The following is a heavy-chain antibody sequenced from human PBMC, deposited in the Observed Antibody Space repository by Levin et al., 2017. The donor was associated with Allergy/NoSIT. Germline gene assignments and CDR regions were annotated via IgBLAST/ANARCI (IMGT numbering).Heavy chain of an antibody. CDR3: ARDSGLDCYDY. V-gene: IGHV3-66*01. Sequence: PGGSLRLSCAASGFSVSVNLMTWVRQAPGKGLEWVSVIYRGGNTYYADSVKGRFIISRDTSTNTLYLQMNSLRAEDTAVYYCARDSGLDCYDYWGQGTLVTVSS. CDR1: GFSVSVNL. CDR2: IYRGGNT. J-gene: IGHJ4*02. D-gene: IGHD2-21*02.